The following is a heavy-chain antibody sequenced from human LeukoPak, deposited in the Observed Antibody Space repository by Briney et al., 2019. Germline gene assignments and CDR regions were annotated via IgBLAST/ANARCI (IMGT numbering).Heavy chain of an antibody. D-gene: IGHD3-10*01. J-gene: IGHJ4*02. V-gene: IGHV3-21*01. CDR2: ISSSSSYI. Sequence: PGGSLRLSCAASGLTFSSYSMHWVRQAPGKGLEWVSSISSSSSYIYYADSVKGRFTISRDNAKNSLYLQLNSLRAEDTAVYYCARVEVRGYWGQGTLVTVSS. CDR3: ARVEVRGY. CDR1: GLTFSSYS.